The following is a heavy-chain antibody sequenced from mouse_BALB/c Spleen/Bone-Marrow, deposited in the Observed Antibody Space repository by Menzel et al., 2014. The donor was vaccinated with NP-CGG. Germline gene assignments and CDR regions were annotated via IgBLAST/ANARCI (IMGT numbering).Heavy chain of an antibody. Sequence: EVNVVESGGGLVQPGDSLRLSCATSGFTLSDFYMEWVRQPPGKRLEWIAASRNKAKHYTTEYSASVKGRFIVSRDTSQSILYLQMNALRAEDTAIYYCARDVGYGNYFVYWGQGTLVTVSA. J-gene: IGHJ3*01. D-gene: IGHD2-10*02. V-gene: IGHV7-1*02. CDR1: GFTLSDFY. CDR2: SRNKAKHYTT. CDR3: ARDVGYGNYFVY.